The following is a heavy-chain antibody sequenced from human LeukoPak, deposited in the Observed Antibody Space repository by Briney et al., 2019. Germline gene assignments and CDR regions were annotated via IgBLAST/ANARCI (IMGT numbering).Heavy chain of an antibody. CDR1: GFTFSSYA. D-gene: IGHD6-19*01. J-gene: IGHJ4*02. CDR2: ISGSGGST. Sequence: GGPLRLSCAASGFTFSSYAMSWVRQAPGKGLEWVSAISGSGGSTYYADSVKGRFTISRDNSKNTLYLQMNSLRAEDTAVYYCARSTGIAVAGALGYWGQGTLVTVSS. V-gene: IGHV3-23*01. CDR3: ARSTGIAVAGALGY.